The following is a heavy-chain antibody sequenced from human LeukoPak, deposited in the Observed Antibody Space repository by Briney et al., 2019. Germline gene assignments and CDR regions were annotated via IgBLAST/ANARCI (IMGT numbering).Heavy chain of an antibody. CDR3: ARVDEGAFDI. CDR2: ISGSGGST. V-gene: IGHV3-23*01. Sequence: GGSLRLSCAASGFTFSTYAMSWVRQAPGKGLEWVSGISGSGGSTYYADSVKGRFTISRDNSKNTLYLQMNSLRAEDTAVYYCARVDEGAFDIWGQGTMVTVSS. J-gene: IGHJ3*02. CDR1: GFTFSTYA. D-gene: IGHD5-24*01.